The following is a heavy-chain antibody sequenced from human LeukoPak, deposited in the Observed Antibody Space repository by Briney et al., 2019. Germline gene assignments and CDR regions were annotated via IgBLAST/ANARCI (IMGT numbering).Heavy chain of an antibody. J-gene: IGHJ5*02. V-gene: IGHV1-2*02. CDR2: INPNSGGT. D-gene: IGHD3-22*01. Sequence: ASVKVSCKASGYTFTGYYMHWVRQAPGQGLEWMGWINPNSGGTNYAQKFQGRVTMTRDTSISTAYMELSRLRSEDTAVYYCARDSSGYYRNWFDPWGQGTLVTVSS. CDR1: GYTFTGYY. CDR3: ARDSSGYYRNWFDP.